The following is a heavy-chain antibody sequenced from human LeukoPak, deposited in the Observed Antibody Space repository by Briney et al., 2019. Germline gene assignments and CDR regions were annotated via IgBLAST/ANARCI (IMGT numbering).Heavy chain of an antibody. Sequence: SETLSLTCAVYGGSFSGYYWSWIRQPPGKGLEWIGEINHSGGTNYNPSLKSRVTISVDTSKNQFSLKLSSVTAADTAVYYCASAPRRNYYGSGSYYESGYYYYGMDVWGQGTTVTVSS. J-gene: IGHJ6*02. CDR2: INHSGGT. D-gene: IGHD3-10*01. CDR3: ASAPRRNYYGSGSYYESGYYYYGMDV. CDR1: GGSFSGYY. V-gene: IGHV4-34*01.